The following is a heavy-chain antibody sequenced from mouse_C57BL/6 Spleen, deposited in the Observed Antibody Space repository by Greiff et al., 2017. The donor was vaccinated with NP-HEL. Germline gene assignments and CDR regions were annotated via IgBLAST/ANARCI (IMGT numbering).Heavy chain of an antibody. Sequence: QVQLQQSGPGLVQPSQSLSITCTVSGFSLTSYGVHWVRQSPGKGLEWLGVIWSGGSTDYNAAFISRLSISKDNSKSQVFFKMNSLQADDTAIYYCARGRDSNGAMDYWGQGTSVTVSS. J-gene: IGHJ4*01. D-gene: IGHD2-5*01. CDR3: ARGRDSNGAMDY. V-gene: IGHV2-2*01. CDR1: GFSLTSYG. CDR2: IWSGGST.